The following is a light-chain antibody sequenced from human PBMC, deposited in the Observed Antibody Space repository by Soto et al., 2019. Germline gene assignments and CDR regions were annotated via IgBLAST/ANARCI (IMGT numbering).Light chain of an antibody. Sequence: QSALTQPAPVSGSPGQSITISCTGTSSDVGSYIFVSWYQQHPGKAPKLMIYEVSKRPSGVSNRFSGSKSGNTASLTISGLQAEDEADYYCCSYAGSSTFFGTGTKVTVL. V-gene: IGLV2-23*02. CDR1: SSDVGSYIF. J-gene: IGLJ1*01. CDR3: CSYAGSSTF. CDR2: EVS.